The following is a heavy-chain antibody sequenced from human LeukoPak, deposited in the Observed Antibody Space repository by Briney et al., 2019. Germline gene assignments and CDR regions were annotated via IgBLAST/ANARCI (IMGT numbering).Heavy chain of an antibody. J-gene: IGHJ4*02. V-gene: IGHV1-69*13. CDR3: ARGWDSSGQIPFFY. CDR1: GGTFSSYA. CDR2: IIPIFGTA. D-gene: IGHD3-22*01. Sequence: GASVKVSCKASGGTFSSYAISWVRQAPGQGLEWMGGIIPIFGTANYGQKFQGRVTITADESTSTAYIELSSLRSEDTAVYYCARGWDSSGQIPFFYWGQGTLVTVSS.